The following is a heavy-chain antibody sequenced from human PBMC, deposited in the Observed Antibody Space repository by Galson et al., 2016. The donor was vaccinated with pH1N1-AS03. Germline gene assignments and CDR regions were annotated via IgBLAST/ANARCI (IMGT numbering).Heavy chain of an antibody. Sequence: SETLSLTCTVSGDSISNNDFYWAWIRQLPGKGLEWIGTIYNSGNTYYNPSLKSRVTISVDTSKDQFSLRLTSVTAADTAVYYCASHPVPELFWSGFPTHWFDPWGQGIRVTVSS. J-gene: IGHJ5*02. D-gene: IGHD3-3*01. CDR1: GDSISNNDFY. V-gene: IGHV4-39*01. CDR2: IYNSGNT. CDR3: ASHPVPELFWSGFPTHWFDP.